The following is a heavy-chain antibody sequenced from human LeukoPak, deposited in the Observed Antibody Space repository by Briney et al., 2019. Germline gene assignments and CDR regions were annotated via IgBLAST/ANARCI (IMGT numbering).Heavy chain of an antibody. V-gene: IGHV3-33*08. CDR3: ARDQSGYCGSTSCLTLDY. D-gene: IGHD2-2*01. CDR1: GFPFSSYW. J-gene: IGHJ4*02. Sequence: GGSLRLSCVASGFPFSSYWMTWVRQAPGKGLEWVAVIWYDGSNKYYADSVKGRFTISRDNSKNTLYLQMNSLRAKDTAVYSCARDQSGYCGSTSCLTLDYWGQGTLVTVSS. CDR2: IWYDGSNK.